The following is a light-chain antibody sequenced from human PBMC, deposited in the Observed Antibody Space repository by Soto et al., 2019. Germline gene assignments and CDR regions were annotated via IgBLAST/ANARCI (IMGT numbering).Light chain of an antibody. V-gene: IGKV3-11*01. J-gene: IGKJ5*01. CDR3: QQRSDWPLT. CDR2: DVS. Sequence: EIRLTQYPTTLSLAPGGRATLSCRASQSVTSYLAWYQQKPGQPPRLLIYDVSNRASGIPARFSGSGSETDFTLTISSLEPEDFAVYYCQQRSDWPLTFGQGTRLEN. CDR1: QSVTSY.